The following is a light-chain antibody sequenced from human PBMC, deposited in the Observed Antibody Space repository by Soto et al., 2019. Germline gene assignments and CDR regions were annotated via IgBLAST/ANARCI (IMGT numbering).Light chain of an antibody. CDR1: SSDVGAYNY. CDR2: EVT. V-gene: IGLV2-8*01. J-gene: IGLJ1*01. CDR3: TSHAGTNNFPYV. Sequence: QSALTQPPSASGSPGQSVTISCTGTSSDVGAYNYVSWYQHRPGKAPKLMIYEVTKRPSGVPDRFSGAKSGNTASLTVSGLQAVDEADYYCTSHAGTNNFPYVFGTGTKLTVL.